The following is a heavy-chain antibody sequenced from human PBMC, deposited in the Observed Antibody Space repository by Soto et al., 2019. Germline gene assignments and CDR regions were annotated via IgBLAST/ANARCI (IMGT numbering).Heavy chain of an antibody. V-gene: IGHV1-18*01. CDR2: ISGYNGNT. J-gene: IGHJ6*02. Sequence: QVQLEQSGAEVKKPGASVKVSCKSSGYTFTMSGISWVRQAPGQGLEWMGWISGYNGNTNYEQKFQDRVTMTTDTSTNTAYMELRSPRSDDTAVYYCAREGPRPYYYYGMDVWGQGTTVTVSS. CDR3: AREGPRPYYYYGMDV. CDR1: GYTFTMSG.